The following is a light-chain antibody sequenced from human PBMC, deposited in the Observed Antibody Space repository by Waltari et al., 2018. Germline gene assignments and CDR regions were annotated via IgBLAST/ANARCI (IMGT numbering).Light chain of an antibody. Sequence: QSALTQPPSASGSPGQSVTVSCTGTPSDVGKWDSVSWYQQHPGKAPRLVIYEVTKRPFGISDRFSGSKSGNTASLTVSGLQAEDEADYYCASYAGNNNFIFGGGTKLTVL. J-gene: IGLJ2*01. CDR1: PSDVGKWDS. CDR3: ASYAGNNNFI. CDR2: EVT. V-gene: IGLV2-8*01.